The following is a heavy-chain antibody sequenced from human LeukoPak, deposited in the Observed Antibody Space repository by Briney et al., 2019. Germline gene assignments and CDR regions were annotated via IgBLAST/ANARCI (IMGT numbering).Heavy chain of an antibody. CDR1: GGSFSSGDYY. V-gene: IGHV4-30-4*08. D-gene: IGHD6-6*01. Sequence: SQTLSLTCTVSGGSFSSGDYYCSWIRQPPGKGQEWIEYIYYSGSTYYNPSLKSRATISVDTSKNQFSLKLSSVTAADTAVYYCARENEQLGGSYMDVWGKGTTVTVSS. J-gene: IGHJ6*03. CDR2: IYYSGST. CDR3: ARENEQLGGSYMDV.